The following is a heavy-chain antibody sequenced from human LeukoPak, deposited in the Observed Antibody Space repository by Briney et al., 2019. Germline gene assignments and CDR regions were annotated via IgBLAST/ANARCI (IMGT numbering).Heavy chain of an antibody. V-gene: IGHV4-34*01. CDR2: INHSGST. Sequence: SETLSLTCAVYGGSFSGYYWSWIRQPPGKGLKWIGEINHSGSTNYNPSLKSRVTISVDTSKNQFSLKLSSVTAADTAVYYCARDKGYCSGGSCYYFDYWGQGTLVTVSS. CDR1: GGSFSGYY. D-gene: IGHD2-15*01. CDR3: ARDKGYCSGGSCYYFDY. J-gene: IGHJ4*02.